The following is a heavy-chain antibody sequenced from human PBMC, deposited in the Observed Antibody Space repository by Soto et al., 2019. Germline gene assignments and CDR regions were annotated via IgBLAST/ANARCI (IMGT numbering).Heavy chain of an antibody. D-gene: IGHD3-10*01. CDR3: AKVHGSGSYNNFPDY. CDR1: GFPFSSYA. Sequence: GGSLRLSCAASGFPFSSYAMSWVRQAPGKGLEWVSLISGSGGSTYYADTVKGRFTISRDNSRDTLYLQMSSLRADDTAVYYCAKVHGSGSYNNFPDYWGQGTRGTVS. V-gene: IGHV3-23*01. J-gene: IGHJ4*02. CDR2: ISGSGGST.